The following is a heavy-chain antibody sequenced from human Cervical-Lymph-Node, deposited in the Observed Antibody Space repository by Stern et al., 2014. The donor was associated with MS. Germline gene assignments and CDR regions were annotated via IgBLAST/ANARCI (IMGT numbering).Heavy chain of an antibody. J-gene: IGHJ6*02. Sequence: DQLVESGAEVKKPGSSVKVSCKASGGTFSSYAISWVRQAPGQGLEWMGGIIPIFGTANYAQKVQGRVTITADESTSTAYRDVGSLRSETTAFYYCARGELKGGLVRVLDVWAQGTTVTVSS. CDR3: ARGELKGGLVRVLDV. D-gene: IGHD1-26*01. CDR2: IIPIFGTA. CDR1: GGTFSSYA. V-gene: IGHV1-69*01.